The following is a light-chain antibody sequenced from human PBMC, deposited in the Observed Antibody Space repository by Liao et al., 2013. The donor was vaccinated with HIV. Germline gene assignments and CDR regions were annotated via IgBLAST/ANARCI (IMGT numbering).Light chain of an antibody. CDR1: NLGDGY. Sequence: SFDLTQPPSVSVSPGQTATISCSGENLGDGYVSWYQQKPGQSPVLIIFQDSKRPSGIPERVSGSNSGNTATLTISGTQAVDEADYYCQAWDRNTAIFGGGTKLTVL. V-gene: IGLV3-1*01. CDR2: QDS. J-gene: IGLJ2*01. CDR3: QAWDRNTAI.